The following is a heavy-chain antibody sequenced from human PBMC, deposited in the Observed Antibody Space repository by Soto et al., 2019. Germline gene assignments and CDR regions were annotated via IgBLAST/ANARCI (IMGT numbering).Heavy chain of an antibody. D-gene: IGHD2-15*01. J-gene: IGHJ3*01. V-gene: IGHV1-3*01. CDR1: GFTFSDNL. Sequence: QVQLVQSGAELKKPGASVNISCTASGFTFSDNLINWVRQAPGQGLEWMGWLNPDTGNTRYSETFQGRVTISRHSSASIAYFDLNDLENEDPALSFCARDRHHVAPRANEDVDVWGQGTMITVSS. CDR2: LNPDTGNT. CDR3: ARDRHHVAPRANEDVDV.